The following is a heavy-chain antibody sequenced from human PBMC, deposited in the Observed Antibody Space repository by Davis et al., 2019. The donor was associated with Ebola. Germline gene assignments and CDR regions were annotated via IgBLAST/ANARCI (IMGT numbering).Heavy chain of an antibody. Sequence: PSETLSLTCAVSGGSISGSNWWSWVRQPPGKGLEWIGEIYHSGSTNYNPSLKSRVTISVDTSKNQFSLKLSSVTAADTAVYYCARGEVQLERRIDYWGQGTLVTVSS. V-gene: IGHV4-4*02. D-gene: IGHD1-1*01. CDR3: ARGEVQLERRIDY. CDR2: IYHSGST. CDR1: GGSISGSNW. J-gene: IGHJ4*02.